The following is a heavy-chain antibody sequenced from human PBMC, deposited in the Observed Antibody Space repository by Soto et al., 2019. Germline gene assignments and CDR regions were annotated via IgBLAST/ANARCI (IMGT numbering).Heavy chain of an antibody. J-gene: IGHJ4*02. V-gene: IGHV1-3*05. CDR1: GYTFTSYA. CDR2: INAGNGNK. D-gene: IGHD5-12*01. CDR3: ARAVGVPTSNLDY. Sequence: QVQLVQSGAEEKKPGASVKVSCKASGYTFTSYAMHWVRQAPGQRLEWMGWINAGNGNKKYSQKFQGRVTITRDTSASTAYMELSSLRSEDTAVYYCARAVGVPTSNLDYWGQGTLVTVSS.